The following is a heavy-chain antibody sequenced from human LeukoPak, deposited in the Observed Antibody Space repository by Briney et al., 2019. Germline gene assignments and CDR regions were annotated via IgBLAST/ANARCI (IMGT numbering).Heavy chain of an antibody. Sequence: PGGSLRLSYAASGFTFSSYAVHWVRQAPGKGLEWVALIWYDGSNKYYADSVKGRFTISRDNSKNTLFLQMSSLRVEDTAMYFCARGDYYGSGSNADYWGQGTLVSVSS. CDR2: IWYDGSNK. D-gene: IGHD3-10*01. V-gene: IGHV3-33*01. J-gene: IGHJ4*02. CDR3: ARGDYYGSGSNADY. CDR1: GFTFSSYA.